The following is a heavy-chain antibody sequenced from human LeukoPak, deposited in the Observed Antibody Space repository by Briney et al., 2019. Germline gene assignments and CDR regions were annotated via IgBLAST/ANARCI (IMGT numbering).Heavy chain of an antibody. Sequence: SETLSLTCTVSGGSISSGGYYWSWIRQHPGKGLEWIGYIFYSGSTYYNPSLKSRVTISVDTSKSQFSLKLSSVTAADTAVYYSARLGSKISPYLGELSFDYWGQGTLVTVSS. CDR3: ARLGSKISPYLGELSFDY. CDR1: GGSISSGGYY. D-gene: IGHD3-16*02. CDR2: IFYSGST. J-gene: IGHJ4*02. V-gene: IGHV4-31*03.